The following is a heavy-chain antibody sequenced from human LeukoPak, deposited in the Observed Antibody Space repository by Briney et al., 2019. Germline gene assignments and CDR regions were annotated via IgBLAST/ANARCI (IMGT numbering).Heavy chain of an antibody. CDR1: GGSFSGYY. V-gene: IGHV4-34*01. CDR2: INHSGST. J-gene: IGHJ5*02. D-gene: IGHD6-19*01. Sequence: SETLSLTCAVYGGSFSGYYWSWIRQPPGKGLEWIGEINHSGSTSYNPSLKSRVTISVDTSKNQFSLKLSSVTAADTAAYYCARQSAEWLASFDPWGQGTLVTVSS. CDR3: ARQSAEWLASFDP.